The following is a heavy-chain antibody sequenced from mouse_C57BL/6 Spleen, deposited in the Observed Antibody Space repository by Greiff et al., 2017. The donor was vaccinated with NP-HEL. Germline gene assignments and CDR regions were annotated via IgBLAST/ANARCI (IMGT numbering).Heavy chain of an antibody. V-gene: IGHV1-82*01. D-gene: IGHD1-1*01. CDR2: IYPGDGDT. CDR1: GYAFSSSW. CDR3: ARGSSYVYWAMDY. Sequence: VQLQQSGPELVKPGASVKISCKASGYAFSSSWMNWVKQRPGKGLEWIGRIYPGDGDTNYNGKFKGKATLTADKSSSTAYMQLSSLTSEDSAVYFCARGSSYVYWAMDYWGQGTSVTVSS. J-gene: IGHJ4*01.